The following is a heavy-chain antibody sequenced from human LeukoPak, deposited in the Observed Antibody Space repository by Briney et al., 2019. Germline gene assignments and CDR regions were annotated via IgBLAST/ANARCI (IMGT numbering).Heavy chain of an antibody. J-gene: IGHJ4*02. D-gene: IGHD1-26*01. CDR3: AKGLLGDSGSYFGIDY. CDR1: GFTFRSYG. Sequence: GGSLRLSCAASGFTFRSYGMHWVRQAPGKGLEWVAVISYDGSNKYYADSVKGRFTISRDNSKNTLYLQMNSLRAEDTAVYYCAKGLLGDSGSYFGIDYWGQGSLVTVSS. CDR2: ISYDGSNK. V-gene: IGHV3-30*18.